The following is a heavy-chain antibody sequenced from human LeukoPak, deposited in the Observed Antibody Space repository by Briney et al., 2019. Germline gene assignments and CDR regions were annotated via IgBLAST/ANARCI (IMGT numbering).Heavy chain of an antibody. CDR2: INPNSGGT. D-gene: IGHD1-26*01. J-gene: IGHJ4*02. Sequence: ASVKVSCKASGYTFTGYYMHWVRQAPGQGLEWMGWINPNSGGTNYAQKFQGRVTMTRDMSTSTVYMELSSLRSEDTAVYYCARGFDSGSYGEDYWGQGTLVTVSS. V-gene: IGHV1-2*02. CDR3: ARGFDSGSYGEDY. CDR1: GYTFTGYY.